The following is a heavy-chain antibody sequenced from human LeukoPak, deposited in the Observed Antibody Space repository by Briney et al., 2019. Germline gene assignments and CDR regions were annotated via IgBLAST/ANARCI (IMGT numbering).Heavy chain of an antibody. CDR1: GFTVSSNY. CDR2: IYSGGST. CDR3: ARESTTVIDNWFDP. D-gene: IGHD4-17*01. J-gene: IGHJ5*02. Sequence: SGGSLRLSCAASGFTVSSNYMSWVRQAPGKGLEWVSVIYSGGSTYYADSVKGRFTISRDNSKNTLYLQMNSLRAEDTAVYYCARESTTVIDNWFDPWGQGTLVTVSS. V-gene: IGHV3-66*01.